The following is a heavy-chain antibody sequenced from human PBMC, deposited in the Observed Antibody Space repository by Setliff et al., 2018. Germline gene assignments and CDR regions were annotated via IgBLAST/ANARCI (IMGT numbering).Heavy chain of an antibody. CDR2: ISGSGGST. D-gene: IGHD1-26*01. Sequence: GGSLRLSCAASGFTFSSYAMSWVRQAPGKGLEWVSAISGSGGSTYYADSVKGRFTISRDNSKNTLYLQMNSLRAEDTAVYYCAKDLTIVGATHDAFDIWGQGTMVTVSS. CDR3: AKDLTIVGATHDAFDI. J-gene: IGHJ3*02. CDR1: GFTFSSYA. V-gene: IGHV3-23*01.